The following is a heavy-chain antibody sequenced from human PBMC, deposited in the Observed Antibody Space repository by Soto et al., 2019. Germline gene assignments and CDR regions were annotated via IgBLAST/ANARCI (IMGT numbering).Heavy chain of an antibody. CDR3: AGDPGPSYGYN. CDR1: GYTFTSYA. D-gene: IGHD5-18*01. V-gene: IGHV1-3*01. J-gene: IGHJ4*02. Sequence: QVQLVQSGAEVKKPGASVKVSCKASGYTFTSYAMHWVRQAPGQRLEWMGWINAGNGNTKYSQKFKGRVSITRDTAASTAYLELGSLRSEDTGVYYCAGDPGPSYGYNCGQGTLVTVSS. CDR2: INAGNGNT.